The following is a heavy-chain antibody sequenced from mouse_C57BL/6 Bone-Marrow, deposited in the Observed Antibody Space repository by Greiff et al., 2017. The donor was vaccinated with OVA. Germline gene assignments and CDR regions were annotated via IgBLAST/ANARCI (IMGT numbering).Heavy chain of an antibody. J-gene: IGHJ4*01. CDR3: ANVYDGYKYYAMDY. CDR2: ISSGSSTI. CDR1: GFTFSDYG. V-gene: IGHV5-17*01. Sequence: DVKLVESGGGLVKPGGSLKLSCAASGFTFSDYGMHWVRQAPEKGLEWVAYISSGSSTIYYADTVKGRSTISRDNATNTLFLQMTSLRSEDTAMYYCANVYDGYKYYAMDYWGQGTSVTVSS. D-gene: IGHD2-3*01.